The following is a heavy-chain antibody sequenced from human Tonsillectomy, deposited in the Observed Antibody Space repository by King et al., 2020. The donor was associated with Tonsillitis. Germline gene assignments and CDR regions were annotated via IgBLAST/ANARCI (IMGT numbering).Heavy chain of an antibody. Sequence: QLQESGPGLVKPSETLSLTCTVSGGSISSYYWSWIRQPPGKGLEWIGYIYYSGSTNYNPSFKSRVTISVDTSKNQFSLKLSPVTAADTAVYSCARDDLYDDLNWGSGFDPWGQGTLVTVSS. D-gene: IGHD7-27*01. CDR3: ARDDLYDDLNWGSGFDP. CDR1: GGSISSYY. V-gene: IGHV4-59*01. J-gene: IGHJ5*02. CDR2: IYYSGST.